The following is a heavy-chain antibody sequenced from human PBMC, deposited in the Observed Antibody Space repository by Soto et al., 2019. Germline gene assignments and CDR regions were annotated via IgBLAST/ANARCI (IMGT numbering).Heavy chain of an antibody. J-gene: IGHJ6*02. Sequence: QVQLVQSGAEVKKPGSSVKVSCKASGDTFSSYAISWVRQAPGQGIEWMGWIIPTLGTANYAQTCQGRVTSTADESTSTAYMELSRLRSEDTAVYYCARDGMGYRSRASPMDVWGQGTTVTVSS. V-gene: IGHV1-69*01. CDR2: IIPTLGTA. D-gene: IGHD5-18*01. CDR3: ARDGMGYRSRASPMDV. CDR1: GDTFSSYA.